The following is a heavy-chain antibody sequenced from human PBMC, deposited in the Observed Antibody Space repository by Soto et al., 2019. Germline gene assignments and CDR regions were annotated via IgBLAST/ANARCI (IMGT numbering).Heavy chain of an antibody. D-gene: IGHD3-16*02. V-gene: IGHV2-5*01. Sequence: QITLKESGPTLVKPTQTLTLTCTFSGFSLSTSGVGVGWIRQPPGKALEWLALIYWNDDKRYSPSLKSRLTSPKDTSKNQVVLTMTNMDPVDTATYYCAHRRRYDYVWGSYRYIRAWAFDIWGQGTMVTVSS. CDR1: GFSLSTSGVG. CDR3: AHRRRYDYVWGSYRYIRAWAFDI. CDR2: IYWNDDK. J-gene: IGHJ3*02.